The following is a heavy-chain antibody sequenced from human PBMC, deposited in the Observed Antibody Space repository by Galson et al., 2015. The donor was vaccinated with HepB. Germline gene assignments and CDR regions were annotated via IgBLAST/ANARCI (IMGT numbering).Heavy chain of an antibody. D-gene: IGHD2-2*02. CDR1: GYTFTGYY. CDR3: ARAPRYCSSTSCYSFDY. V-gene: IGHV1-2*04. CDR2: INPNSGGT. J-gene: IGHJ4*02. Sequence: SVKVSCKASGYTFTGYYMHWVRQAPGQGLEWMGWINPNSGGTNYAQKFQGWVTMTRDTSISTAYMELSRLRSDDTAVYYCARAPRYCSSTSCYSFDYWGQGTLVTVSS.